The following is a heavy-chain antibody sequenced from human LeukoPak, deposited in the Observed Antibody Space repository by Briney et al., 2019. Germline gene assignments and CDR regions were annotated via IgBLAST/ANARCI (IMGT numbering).Heavy chain of an antibody. D-gene: IGHD1-26*01. J-gene: IGHJ3*02. Sequence: SQTLSLTCAISGDSVSSNSAAWNWIRQSPSRGLEWLGRTYYRSKWYNDYAVSVKSRITINPDTSKNQFSLQPNSVTPEDTAVYYCARVENEVGANEGFDIWGQGTMVTVSS. CDR1: GDSVSSNSAA. V-gene: IGHV6-1*01. CDR2: TYYRSKWYN. CDR3: ARVENEVGANEGFDI.